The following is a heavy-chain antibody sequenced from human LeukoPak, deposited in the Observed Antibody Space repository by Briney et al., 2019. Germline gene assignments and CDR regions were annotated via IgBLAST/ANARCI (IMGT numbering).Heavy chain of an antibody. CDR3: TTETGTSIYFDY. D-gene: IGHD1-1*01. Sequence: GGSLRLSCAASGFTFSSYWMHWVRQAPGKGLVWVSRINSDGSSTSYADSVKGRFTISRDNAKNTLYLQMNSLKTEDTAVYYCTTETGTSIYFDYWGQGTLVTVSS. J-gene: IGHJ4*02. CDR1: GFTFSSYW. V-gene: IGHV3-74*01. CDR2: INSDGSST.